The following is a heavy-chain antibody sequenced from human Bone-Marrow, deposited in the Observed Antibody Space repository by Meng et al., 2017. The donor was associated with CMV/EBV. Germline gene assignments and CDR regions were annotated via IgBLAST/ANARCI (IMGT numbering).Heavy chain of an antibody. D-gene: IGHD1-26*01. CDR3: ARAVGAGKVWFDP. Sequence: SETLSLTCAISGDSVSSDSAAWQWIRQSPSRGLEWLGRTYYRSKWGTDYGVSVKSRITITSDTSKNQFSLHLNSVTPEDTAVYYCARAVGAGKVWFDPWGQGTLVTVSS. CDR1: GDSVSSDSAA. J-gene: IGHJ5*02. CDR2: TYYRSKWGT. V-gene: IGHV6-1*01.